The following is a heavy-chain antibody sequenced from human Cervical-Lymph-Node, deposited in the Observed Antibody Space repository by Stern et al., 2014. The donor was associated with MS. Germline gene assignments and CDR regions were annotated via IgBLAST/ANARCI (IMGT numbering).Heavy chain of an antibody. Sequence: QLQLQESGPGLLKPSETLSLPCTASGGSITSSYHWGLLRPPPGKRLGWVGTIYYGGRTYYNPSLKSRLSLFVDTLKRPFSLMLPSVTASDTAVYYCARHKPSPLSSPRPLDYWGQGTLVAVSS. D-gene: IGHD6-6*01. CDR3: ARHKPSPLSSPRPLDY. V-gene: IGHV4-39*01. CDR1: GGSITSSYH. CDR2: IYYGGRT. J-gene: IGHJ4*02.